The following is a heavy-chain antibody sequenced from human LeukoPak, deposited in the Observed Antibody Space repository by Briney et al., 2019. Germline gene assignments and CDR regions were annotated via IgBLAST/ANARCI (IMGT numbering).Heavy chain of an antibody. Sequence: SETLSLTCTVSGGSISSSSYYWGWIRQPPGKGLEWIGSIYSSGSTYYNPSLKSRVTISVDTSKNQFSLKLSSVTAADTAVYYCATNEWSAYYFEYWGQGTLVPVSS. CDR3: ATNEWSAYYFEY. CDR1: GGSISSSSYY. D-gene: IGHD3-3*01. V-gene: IGHV4-39*01. J-gene: IGHJ4*02. CDR2: IYSSGST.